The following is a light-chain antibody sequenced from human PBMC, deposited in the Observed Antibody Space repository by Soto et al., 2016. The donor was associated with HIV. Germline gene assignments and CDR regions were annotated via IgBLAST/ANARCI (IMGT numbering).Light chain of an antibody. V-gene: IGLV3-21*02. Sequence: SYVLTQTPSVSVAPGQTARIPCEGDNIGIKNVHWYQQKPGQAPVLVVYDDSDRPSGIPERFSGSNSGNTATRTISGVEAGDEADYYCQVWDVSSDLVVFGGGTKLTVL. CDR2: DDS. CDR1: NIGIKN. J-gene: IGLJ2*01. CDR3: QVWDVSSDLVV.